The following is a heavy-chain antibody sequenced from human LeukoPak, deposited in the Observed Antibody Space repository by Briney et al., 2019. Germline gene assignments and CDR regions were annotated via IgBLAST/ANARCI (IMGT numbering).Heavy chain of an antibody. V-gene: IGHV3-7*01. CDR2: IKQDGSEK. Sequence: GGSLRLSCAASGFTFSSYWMSWVRQAPGKGLEWVANIKQDGSEKYYVDSVKGRFTISRDNAKNSLYLQMNSLRAEDTAVYYCARGVDTIFGVVIMTFDYWGQGTLVTVSS. CDR1: GFTFSSYW. CDR3: ARGVDTIFGVVIMTFDY. J-gene: IGHJ4*02. D-gene: IGHD3-3*01.